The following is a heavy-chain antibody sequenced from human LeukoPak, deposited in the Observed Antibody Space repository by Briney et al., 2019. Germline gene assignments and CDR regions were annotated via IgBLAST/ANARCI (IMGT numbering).Heavy chain of an antibody. CDR3: VRDLRTDYAFDS. CDR1: GFIFDDYG. J-gene: IGHJ4*02. D-gene: IGHD4/OR15-4a*01. CDR2: INWDGYST. Sequence: GGPLRLSCAASGFIFDDYGMTWVRQGPGKGLEWVSGINWDGYSTGYADSVRGRFTISRDNAKNALYLQMNSLRPEDTALYYCVRDLRTDYAFDSWGQGTLVTVSS. V-gene: IGHV3-20*04.